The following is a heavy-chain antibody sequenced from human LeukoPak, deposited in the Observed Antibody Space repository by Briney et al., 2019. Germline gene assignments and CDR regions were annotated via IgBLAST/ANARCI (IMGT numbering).Heavy chain of an antibody. CDR2: ISSSSSYI. D-gene: IGHD6-19*01. V-gene: IGHV3-21*01. J-gene: IGHJ4*02. CDR3: ARGLGSEGEEGY. Sequence: GGSLRLSCAASGFTFSSYSMNWVRQAPGKGLEWVSSISSSSSYIYYADSVKGRFTISRDNAKNSLYLQMNSLRAEDTAVYYCARGLGSEGEEGYWGQGTLVTVSS. CDR1: GFTFSSYS.